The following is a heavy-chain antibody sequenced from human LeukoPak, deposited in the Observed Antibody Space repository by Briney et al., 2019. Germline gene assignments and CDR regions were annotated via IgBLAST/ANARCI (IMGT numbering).Heavy chain of an antibody. Sequence: GGSLRLSCAVAGFTVSTNYMSWVRQAPGKGLEWVSVIYSGGSTFYADSVKGRFTISRDNSKNTLYLQMNSLRAEDTAVYYCAKDPLSGQLLPRYFQNWGQGTLVTVSS. CDR1: GFTVSTNY. J-gene: IGHJ1*01. CDR3: AKDPLSGQLLPRYFQN. D-gene: IGHD2-2*01. V-gene: IGHV3-53*01. CDR2: IYSGGST.